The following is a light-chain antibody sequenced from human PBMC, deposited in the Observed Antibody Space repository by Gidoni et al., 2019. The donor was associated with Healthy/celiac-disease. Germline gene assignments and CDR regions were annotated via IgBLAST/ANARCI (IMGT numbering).Light chain of an antibody. CDR1: KLGDKY. J-gene: IGLJ2*01. Sequence: SYELTQPPSVSVSTGQTASITCSGDKLGDKYACWYSQKPGQSAVIVIYQDSKRPQGIPERFSVSNSGITATLTISGTQAMDEADYYCQAWDSSTVVFGGGTKLTVL. CDR2: QDS. V-gene: IGLV3-1*01. CDR3: QAWDSSTVV.